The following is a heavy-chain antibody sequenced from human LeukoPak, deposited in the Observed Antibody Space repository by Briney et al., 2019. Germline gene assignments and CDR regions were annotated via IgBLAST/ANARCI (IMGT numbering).Heavy chain of an antibody. D-gene: IGHD1-14*01. V-gene: IGHV4-59*11. CDR2: IYYSGST. Sequence: PSETLSLTCTVSGGSISNHYWSWIRQPPGKGLEWIGYIYYSGSTNYNPSLKSRVTISVDTSKNQFSLKLSSVTAADTAIYCCARDTTVYYGMDVWGQGTTVTVSS. J-gene: IGHJ6*02. CDR3: ARDTTVYYGMDV. CDR1: GGSISNHY.